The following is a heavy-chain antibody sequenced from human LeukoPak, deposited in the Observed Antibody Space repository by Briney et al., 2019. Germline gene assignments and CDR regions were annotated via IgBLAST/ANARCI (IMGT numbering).Heavy chain of an antibody. D-gene: IGHD5-18*01. J-gene: IGHJ2*01. Sequence: ASVKVSCKASGGTFSSYAISWVRQAPGQGLEWMGGIIPIFGTANYAQKSQGRVTITADESTSTAYMELSSLRSEDTAVYYCARDRGPRGYSYGYRWYFDLWGRGTLVTVSS. CDR3: ARDRGPRGYSYGYRWYFDL. CDR2: IIPIFGTA. CDR1: GGTFSSYA. V-gene: IGHV1-69*13.